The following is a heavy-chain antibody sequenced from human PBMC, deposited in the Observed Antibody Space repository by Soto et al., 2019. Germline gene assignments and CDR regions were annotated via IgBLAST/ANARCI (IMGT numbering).Heavy chain of an antibody. CDR3: ARSYGSGGSSYYYYYMDV. D-gene: IGHD2-15*01. Sequence: GGSLRLSCAASGFTFSDYYMSWIRQAPGKGLEWVSYISSSGSTIYYADSVKGRFTISRDNAKNSLYLQMNSLRAEDTAVYYCARSYGSGGSSYYYYYMDVWGKGTTVTVSS. V-gene: IGHV3-11*01. CDR2: ISSSGSTI. CDR1: GFTFSDYY. J-gene: IGHJ6*03.